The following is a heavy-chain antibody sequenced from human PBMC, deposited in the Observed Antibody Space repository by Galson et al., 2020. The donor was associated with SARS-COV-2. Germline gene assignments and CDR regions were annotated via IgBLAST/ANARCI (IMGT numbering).Heavy chain of an antibody. CDR2: VSSEGGTK. V-gene: IGHV3-30-3*02. D-gene: IGHD2-8*01. CDR3: AKKGRTSGVADDFDN. CDR1: GFTFSTYA. Sequence: TGGSLTLSCAASGFTFSTYAMHWVRQAPGKGLEWVSVVSSEGGTKFYADSVKGRFTMSRDNAENTLYLQMNSLRTEDTAVYYCAKKGRTSGVADDFDNWGQGTLVTVSS. J-gene: IGHJ4*02.